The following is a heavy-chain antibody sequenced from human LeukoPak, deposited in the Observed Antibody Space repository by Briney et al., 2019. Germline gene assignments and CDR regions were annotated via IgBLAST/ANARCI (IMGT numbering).Heavy chain of an antibody. J-gene: IGHJ4*02. D-gene: IGHD3-10*01. CDR2: IYGDGST. Sequence: PGVSLRLSCAASGFTVSRNYMSWVRQVPGKGLEWVSVIYGDGSTYYADSVKGRFTISRDNSKNTLYLQMNSLRAEDTAVHYCARGGGYYGSGSYYKFDYWGQGTLVTVSS. CDR1: GFTVSRNY. CDR3: ARGGGYYGSGSYYKFDY. V-gene: IGHV3-66*01.